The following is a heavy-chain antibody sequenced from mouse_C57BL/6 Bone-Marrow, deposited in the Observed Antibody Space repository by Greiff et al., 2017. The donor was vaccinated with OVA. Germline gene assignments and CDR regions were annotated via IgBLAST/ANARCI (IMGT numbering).Heavy chain of an antibody. V-gene: IGHV5-12*01. J-gene: IGHJ3*01. Sequence: EVMLVESGGGLVQPGGSLKLSCAASGFTFSDYYMYWVRQTPEKRLEWVAYISNGGGSTYYPDTVKGRFTISRDNAKNTLYLQMSRLKSEDTAMYYCARHLYYYGSSPWFAYWGQGTLVTVSA. D-gene: IGHD1-1*01. CDR3: ARHLYYYGSSPWFAY. CDR1: GFTFSDYY. CDR2: ISNGGGST.